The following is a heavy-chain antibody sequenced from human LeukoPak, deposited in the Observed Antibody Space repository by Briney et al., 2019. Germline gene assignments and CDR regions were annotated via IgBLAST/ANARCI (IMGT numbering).Heavy chain of an antibody. CDR2: IYTSGST. CDR3: ARDDYGSGSYSTFDY. CDR1: GGPISSYY. D-gene: IGHD3-10*01. V-gene: IGHV4-4*07. Sequence: SETLSLTCTVSGGPISSYYWSWIRQPARKGLEWIGRIYTSGSTNYNPSLKSRVTMSVDTSKNQFSLKLSSVTAADTAVYYCARDDYGSGSYSTFDYWGQGTLVTVSS. J-gene: IGHJ4*02.